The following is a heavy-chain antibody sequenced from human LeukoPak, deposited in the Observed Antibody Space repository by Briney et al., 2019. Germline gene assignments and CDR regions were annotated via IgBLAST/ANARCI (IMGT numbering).Heavy chain of an antibody. D-gene: IGHD4-17*01. Sequence: QPGGSLGLSCAASGFTFSSYWMHWVRQAPGKGLVWVSRINTGGSSTSYADSVKGRFTISRDNSKNTLYLQMNSLRAEDTAVYYCAREDYGDSEGLDYWGQGTLVTVSS. CDR3: AREDYGDSEGLDY. CDR1: GFTFSSYW. CDR2: INTGGSST. J-gene: IGHJ4*02. V-gene: IGHV3-74*01.